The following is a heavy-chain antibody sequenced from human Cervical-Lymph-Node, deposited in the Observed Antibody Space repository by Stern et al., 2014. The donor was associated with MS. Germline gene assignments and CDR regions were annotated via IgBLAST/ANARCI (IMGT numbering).Heavy chain of an antibody. CDR1: GGSISSADYY. CDR3: ARTYYDLMTGYPDAFDI. J-gene: IGHJ3*02. V-gene: IGHV4-31*03. Sequence: QVQLQESGPGLVKPSQTLSLTCTVSGGSISSADYYWSWIRQPPGKGLEWIGYIYYSGITYYNPSLKSRVTISLDTSKNQFSLKLISLSAADTAVFYCARTYYDLMTGYPDAFDIWGQGTMVTVSS. CDR2: IYYSGIT. D-gene: IGHD3-9*01.